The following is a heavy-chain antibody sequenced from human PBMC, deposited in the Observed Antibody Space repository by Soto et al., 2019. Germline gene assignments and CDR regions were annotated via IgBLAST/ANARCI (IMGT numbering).Heavy chain of an antibody. J-gene: IGHJ4*02. CDR1: GFTFSRYA. Sequence: GESLKISCAASGFTFSRYAMSWVRQAPGKGLEWVSAISGSGGSTYYADSVKGRFTISRDNSKNTLYLQMNSLRAEDTAVYYFAKDPKYSSSSPFDYWGQGTLVTVSS. CDR3: AKDPKYSSSSPFDY. CDR2: ISGSGGST. V-gene: IGHV3-23*01. D-gene: IGHD6-6*01.